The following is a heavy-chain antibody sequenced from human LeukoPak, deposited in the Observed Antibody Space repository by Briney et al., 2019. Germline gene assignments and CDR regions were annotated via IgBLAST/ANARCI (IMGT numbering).Heavy chain of an antibody. CDR3: ARVEVGGYVSGY. CDR2: INAGNGNT. V-gene: IGHV1-3*01. Sequence: ASVKVSCKASGYTFTSYAMHWVRQAPGQRLEWMGWINAGNGNTKYSQKFQGRVTITRDTSASTAYMELSSLRSEDTAVYYCARVEVGGYVSGYWGQGTLVTVSS. D-gene: IGHD1-26*01. CDR1: GYTFTSYA. J-gene: IGHJ4*02.